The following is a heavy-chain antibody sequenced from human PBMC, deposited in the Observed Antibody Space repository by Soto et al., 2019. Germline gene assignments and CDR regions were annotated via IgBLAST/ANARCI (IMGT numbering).Heavy chain of an antibody. J-gene: IGHJ6*03. CDR1: GGSISNSSYY. CDR3: ARQGGYSGYDLNYYYYMDV. D-gene: IGHD5-12*01. Sequence: SETLSLTCTVSGGSISNSSYYWGWIRQPPGKGLEWIGSIYYSGSTYYNPSLKSRVTISVDTSKNQFSLKLSSVTAADTAVYYCARQGGYSGYDLNYYYYMDVWGKGTTVTVSS. V-gene: IGHV4-39*01. CDR2: IYYSGST.